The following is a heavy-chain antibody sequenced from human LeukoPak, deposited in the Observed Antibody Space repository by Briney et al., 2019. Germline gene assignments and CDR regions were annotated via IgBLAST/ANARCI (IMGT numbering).Heavy chain of an antibody. J-gene: IGHJ6*03. CDR1: GFTFSSYA. Sequence: PGGSLRLSCAASGFTFSSYAMHWVRQAPGRGLEWVAVISYDGSIKYYADSLKGRFTISRDNSKNTLYLQMNSLRAEDTAVYYCAKWLGCYMDVWGKGTTVTVSS. V-gene: IGHV3-30*04. CDR3: AKWLGCYMDV. D-gene: IGHD5-24*01. CDR2: ISYDGSIK.